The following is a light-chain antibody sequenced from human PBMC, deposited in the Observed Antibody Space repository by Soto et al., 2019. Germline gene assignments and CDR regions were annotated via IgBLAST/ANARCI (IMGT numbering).Light chain of an antibody. Sequence: DIVLTQSPGTLSLSPGERATLSCRASQSVSSSYLAWYQQKPGQAPRLLVYGASSMATGIPDRFSGSGSGTDLTLTISRVEPEDFAVYYCQHYGSSPFTFGPGTRVDIK. J-gene: IGKJ3*01. CDR2: GAS. V-gene: IGKV3-20*01. CDR1: QSVSSSY. CDR3: QHYGSSPFT.